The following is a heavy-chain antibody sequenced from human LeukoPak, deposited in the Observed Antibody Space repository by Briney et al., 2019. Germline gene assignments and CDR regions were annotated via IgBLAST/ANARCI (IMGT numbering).Heavy chain of an antibody. Sequence: PSETLSLTCTVSSGSISSGSYYWSWIRQPAGKGLEWIGRIYTSGSTNYNPSLKSRVTISVDTSKNQFSLKLSSVTAADTAVYYCARGLGSSSSSDALDIWGQGTMVTVSS. J-gene: IGHJ3*02. CDR2: IYTSGST. CDR3: ARGLGSSSSSDALDI. V-gene: IGHV4-61*02. CDR1: SGSISSGSYY. D-gene: IGHD6-6*01.